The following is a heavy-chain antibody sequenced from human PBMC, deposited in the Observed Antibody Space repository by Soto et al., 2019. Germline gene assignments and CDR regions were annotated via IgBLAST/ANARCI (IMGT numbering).Heavy chain of an antibody. CDR3: ARDPRDSSGYYAFDI. Sequence: SETLSLTCTVSGGSISSYYWSWIRQPPGKGLEWIGYIYYSGSTNYNPSLKSRVTISVDTSKNQFSLKLSSVTAADTAVYYCARDPRDSSGYYAFDIWGQGTMVTVSS. D-gene: IGHD3-22*01. J-gene: IGHJ3*02. CDR1: GGSISSYY. V-gene: IGHV4-59*01. CDR2: IYYSGST.